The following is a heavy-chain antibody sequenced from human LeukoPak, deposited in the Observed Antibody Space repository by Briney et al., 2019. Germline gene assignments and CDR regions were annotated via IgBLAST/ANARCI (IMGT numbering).Heavy chain of an antibody. CDR1: GGSITTTNY. V-gene: IGHV4-4*02. Sequence: SETLSLTCGVSGGSITTTNYWSWVRQSPGRGLEWIGEISLSGYTGFNPSLRGRVTMSLDGSKNHLSLTLTSVTAADTAIYYCSRESGPYSPFGHWGQGILVTLTT. J-gene: IGHJ4*02. CDR2: ISLSGYT. CDR3: SRESGPYSPFGH. D-gene: IGHD1-26*01.